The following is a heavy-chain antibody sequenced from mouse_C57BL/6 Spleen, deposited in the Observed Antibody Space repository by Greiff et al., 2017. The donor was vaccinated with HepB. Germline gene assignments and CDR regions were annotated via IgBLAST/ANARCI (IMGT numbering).Heavy chain of an antibody. Sequence: QVQLQQPGAELVRPGSSVKLSCKASGYTFTSYWMHWVKQRPIQGLEWIGNIDPSDSETHYNQKFKDKATLTVDKSSSTAYMQLSSLTSVDSAVYYCARFGTTVDGIYFDYWGQGTTLTVSS. J-gene: IGHJ2*01. D-gene: IGHD1-1*01. CDR3: ARFGTTVDGIYFDY. CDR2: IDPSDSET. V-gene: IGHV1-52*01. CDR1: GYTFTSYW.